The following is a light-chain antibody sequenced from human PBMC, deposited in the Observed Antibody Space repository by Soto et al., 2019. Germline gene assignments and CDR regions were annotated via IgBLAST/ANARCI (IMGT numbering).Light chain of an antibody. CDR2: EVN. Sequence: QSALTQPPSASGSPGQSLTISCTGTSSDVGGYNYVFWYQQHPGKAPKLMIYEVNKRPSGVPDRFSGSKSGNTASLTVSGLQAEDEADYYCQSYDSRLSGSVFGGGTKLTVL. J-gene: IGLJ3*02. CDR3: QSYDSRLSGSV. CDR1: SSDVGGYNY. V-gene: IGLV2-8*01.